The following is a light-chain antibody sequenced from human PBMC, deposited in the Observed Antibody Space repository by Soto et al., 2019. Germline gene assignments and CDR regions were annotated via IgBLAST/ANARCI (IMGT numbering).Light chain of an antibody. CDR1: SSAVGGYNY. J-gene: IGLJ1*01. CDR2: DVS. Sequence: SVRTHPTSFSGPPGKSITISSPGPSSAVGGYNYVSWYQHHPGKAPKLMICDVSDRPSGVSNRFSGSKSGNTASLTISGLQAEDEADYYCSSYTSSSTPWVFGTGTKVTVL. V-gene: IGLV2-14*03. CDR3: SSYTSSSTPWV.